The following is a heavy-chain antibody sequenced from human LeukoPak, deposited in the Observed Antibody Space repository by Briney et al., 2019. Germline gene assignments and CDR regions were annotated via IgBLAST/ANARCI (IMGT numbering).Heavy chain of an antibody. CDR2: TRNKVNSFTT. CDR3: VVGVTAGTAPSGFGF. V-gene: IGHV3-72*01. CDR1: GFSLSDVY. J-gene: IGHJ4*02. D-gene: IGHD1-20*01. Sequence: PGGSLRLSCAASGFSLSDVYMDWVRQAPGKGLEWVGRTRNKVNSFTTEYAASVKGRFTVSRDASKNSMYLQMNSLIPDDTAMYYCVVGVTAGTAPSGFGFWGQGTLVTVSS.